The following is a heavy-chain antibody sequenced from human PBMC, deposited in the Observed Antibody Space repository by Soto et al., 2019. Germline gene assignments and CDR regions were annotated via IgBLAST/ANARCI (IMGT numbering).Heavy chain of an antibody. J-gene: IGHJ4*02. CDR1: GGSITTSW. D-gene: IGHD6-13*01. V-gene: IGHV4-59*01. Sequence: PSETLSLTCTVSGGSITTSWWTWIRRPPGKGLEWIGFISYSGNTNYNPSLESRVTMSVDTSKNQFSLKLSSVTAADTAVYYCARDEGIPGASQYDYWGQGTLVTVSS. CDR2: ISYSGNT. CDR3: ARDEGIPGASQYDY.